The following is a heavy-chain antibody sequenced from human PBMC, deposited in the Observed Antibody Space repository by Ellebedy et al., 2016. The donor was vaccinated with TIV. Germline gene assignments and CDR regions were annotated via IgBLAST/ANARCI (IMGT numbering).Heavy chain of an antibody. J-gene: IGHJ4*02. Sequence: GESLKISCKASGYTFTTDSIAWVRQIPGKGLEWMAIINPVDSEARYSPSFRGQVTFSVDTSINTVYLQWTKLRATDTAMYFCARRRKYGDYYFDFWGQGTQVTVSS. D-gene: IGHD4-17*01. CDR1: GYTFTTDS. CDR3: ARRRKYGDYYFDF. V-gene: IGHV5-51*01. CDR2: INPVDSEA.